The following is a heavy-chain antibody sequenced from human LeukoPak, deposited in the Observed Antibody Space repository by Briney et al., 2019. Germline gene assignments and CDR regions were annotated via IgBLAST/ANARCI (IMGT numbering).Heavy chain of an antibody. V-gene: IGHV3-53*01. CDR1: GFTFSSYA. CDR3: ARDSPLMALGYYYGMDV. CDR2: IYSGGST. Sequence: TGGSLRLSCAASGFTFSSYAMSWVRQAPGKGLEWVSVIYSGGSTYYADSVKGRFTISRDNSKNTLYLQMNSLRAEDTAVYYCARDSPLMALGYYYGMDVWGQGTTVTVSS. J-gene: IGHJ6*02. D-gene: IGHD5-24*01.